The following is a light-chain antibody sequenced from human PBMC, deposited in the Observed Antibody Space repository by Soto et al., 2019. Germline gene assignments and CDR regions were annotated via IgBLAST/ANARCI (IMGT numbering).Light chain of an antibody. Sequence: QSALTQPASVSGSPGQSITISCTGTSSDVGGYNYVSWYQQHPGKAPKLMIYDVSNRPSGVSNRFSGSKSGNTASLTISGLQAEDEADYYCSSYTSSIPPYVFGTGTKLTVL. V-gene: IGLV2-14*01. CDR1: SSDVGGYNY. J-gene: IGLJ1*01. CDR3: SSYTSSIPPYV. CDR2: DVS.